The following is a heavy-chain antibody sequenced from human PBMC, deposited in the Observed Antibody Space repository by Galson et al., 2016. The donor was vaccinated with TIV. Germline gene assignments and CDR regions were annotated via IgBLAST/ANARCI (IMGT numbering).Heavy chain of an antibody. CDR1: GYSFSSYW. Sequence: QSGAEVKRPGESLKISCKGSGYSFSSYWIAWVRQMPGKGLEWMGIIYPDDSDTTYSPSFQGQVTISVDKSISTAYLQWSSLKASDTAIYSCARGVVQATAIDGMDVWGQGTTVTVSS. D-gene: IGHD2-2*01. V-gene: IGHV5-51*01. J-gene: IGHJ6*02. CDR2: IYPDDSDT. CDR3: ARGVVQATAIDGMDV.